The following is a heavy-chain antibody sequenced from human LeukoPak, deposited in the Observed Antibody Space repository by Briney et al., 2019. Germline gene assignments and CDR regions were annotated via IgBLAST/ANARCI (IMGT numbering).Heavy chain of an antibody. CDR1: GFTFNIYA. J-gene: IGHJ6*04. V-gene: IGHV3-23*01. CDR3: AKSAPYYDMDV. Sequence: GGSLRLSCAASGFTFNIYAINWVRQAPGKWLGWVSGINSGGSTYYADSVKGRLTISRDNSKNTLYLQINSLRAEDTAIYYCAKSAPYYDMDVWGKGTTVTVSS. CDR2: INSGGST.